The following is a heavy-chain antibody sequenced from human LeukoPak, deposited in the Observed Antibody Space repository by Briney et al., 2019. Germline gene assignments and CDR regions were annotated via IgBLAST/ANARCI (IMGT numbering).Heavy chain of an antibody. CDR2: MNPNSGNT. D-gene: IGHD2-8*01. J-gene: IGHJ6*03. V-gene: IGHV1-8*03. CDR3: ARGGLRVMVYRLYYMDV. Sequence: ASVKVSCKASGYTFTSYDINWVRQAPGQGLEWMGWMNPNSGNTVYAQKFQGRVTITRNTFISTAYMELSRLRSGDTAVYYCARGGLRVMVYRLYYMDVWGKGTTVTVSS. CDR1: GYTFTSYD.